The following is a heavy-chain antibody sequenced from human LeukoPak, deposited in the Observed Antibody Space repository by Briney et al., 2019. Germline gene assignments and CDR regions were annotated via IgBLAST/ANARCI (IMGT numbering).Heavy chain of an antibody. D-gene: IGHD5-12*01. V-gene: IGHV3-7*01. CDR3: VNLGYSD. CDR1: GFSFSAAW. CDR2: IKNDGSDK. Sequence: GGSLRLSCEASGFSFSAAWMTWVRQAPGKGLEWVATIKNDGSDKYYVDSVKGRFTLSRDNAENLVYLQMNSLRVEDTAVYYCVNLGYSDGGQGTLVTVSS. J-gene: IGHJ4*02.